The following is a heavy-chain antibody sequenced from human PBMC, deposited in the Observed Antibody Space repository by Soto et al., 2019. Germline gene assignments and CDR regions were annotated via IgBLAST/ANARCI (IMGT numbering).Heavy chain of an antibody. V-gene: IGHV3-30-3*01. CDR3: ARDSTSSHYDSSGYPLDY. CDR2: ISYDGSNK. CDR1: GFTFSSYA. D-gene: IGHD3-22*01. Sequence: QVQLVESGGGVVQPGRSLRLSCAASGFTFSSYAMHWVRQAPGKGLEWVAVISYDGSNKYYADSVKGRFTISRDNSKNTLYLQMNSLRAEDTAVYYCARDSTSSHYDSSGYPLDYWGQGTLVTVSS. J-gene: IGHJ4*02.